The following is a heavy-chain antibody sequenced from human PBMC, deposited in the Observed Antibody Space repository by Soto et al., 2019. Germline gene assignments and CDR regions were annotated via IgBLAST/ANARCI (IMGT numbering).Heavy chain of an antibody. CDR1: GGSITSGGYS. Sequence: SETRSLTCAVSGGSITSGGYSWGWIRQPPGQGLEWIGYMYHSGNTYYNPSLKGRVTISLDHSRNQFSLRLNSVTAADTAVFYCARDGDGLDFWGQGTQVTVSS. CDR2: MYHSGNT. V-gene: IGHV4-30-2*01. J-gene: IGHJ4*02. CDR3: ARDGDGLDF. D-gene: IGHD7-27*01.